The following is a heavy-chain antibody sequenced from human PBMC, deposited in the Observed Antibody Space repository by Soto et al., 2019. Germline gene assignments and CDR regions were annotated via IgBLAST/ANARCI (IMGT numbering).Heavy chain of an antibody. D-gene: IGHD3-10*01. J-gene: IGHJ1*01. V-gene: IGHV4-39*01. CDR3: ARPPRSTGDFAGRFSPL. CDR2: IFRSAST. Sequence: QLQLQESGPRLVKPSETLSLTCSVSYGSISSNEYYWAWIRQPPGKGLEWIGSIFRSASTYYNPSLKSRVTISVDASTNQVSLKLSFVTAADTAVYFCARPPRSTGDFAGRFSPLWCQGPMVIVSS. CDR1: YGSISSNEYY.